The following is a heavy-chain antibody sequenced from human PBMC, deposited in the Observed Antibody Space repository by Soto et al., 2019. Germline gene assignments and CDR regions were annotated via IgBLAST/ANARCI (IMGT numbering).Heavy chain of an antibody. CDR3: AKTGYCSGGSCYSDRVNDAFDI. V-gene: IGHV3-30*18. J-gene: IGHJ3*02. D-gene: IGHD2-15*01. Sequence: LRLSCAASGFTFSSYGMHWVRQAPGKGLEWVAVISYDGSNKYYADSVKGRFTISRDNSKNTLYLQMNSLRAEDTAVYYCAKTGYCSGGSCYSDRVNDAFDIWGQGTMVTVSS. CDR2: ISYDGSNK. CDR1: GFTFSSYG.